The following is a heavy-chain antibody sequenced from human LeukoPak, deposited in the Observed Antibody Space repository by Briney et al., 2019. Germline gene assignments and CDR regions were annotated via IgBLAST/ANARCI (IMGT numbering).Heavy chain of an antibody. CDR3: ARSSGANIFLLYFDY. Sequence: SETLSLTCTVSGGSISSYYWSWIRQPPGKGLEWIGYIYYSGSTNYNPSLKSRVTISVDTSKNQFSLKLSSVTAADTAVYYCARSSGANIFLLYFDYWGQGTLVTVSS. CDR2: IYYSGST. CDR1: GGSISSYY. V-gene: IGHV4-59*12. J-gene: IGHJ4*02. D-gene: IGHD1-26*01.